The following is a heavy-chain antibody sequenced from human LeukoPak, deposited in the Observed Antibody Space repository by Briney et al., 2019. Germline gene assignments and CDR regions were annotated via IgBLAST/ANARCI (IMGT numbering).Heavy chain of an antibody. D-gene: IGHD3-3*01. CDR2: INPSGGST. J-gene: IGHJ4*02. CDR3: ARDFTIFRMTNPGDY. CDR1: GYTFSSYY. V-gene: IGHV1-46*01. Sequence: GASVKVSFKASGYTFSSYYMHWVRQAAGQGLERMGIINPSGGSTTYAQKFQGRVTMTRDTSTSTVYMELSSLRSEDTAVYYCARDFTIFRMTNPGDYWGQGTLVTVSS.